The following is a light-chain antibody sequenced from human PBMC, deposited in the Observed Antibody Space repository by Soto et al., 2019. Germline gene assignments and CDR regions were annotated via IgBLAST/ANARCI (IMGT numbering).Light chain of an antibody. CDR1: QSVSSY. Sequence: EIVLTHSPATLSLSPGEIATLSCRASQSVSSYLAWYQQKPGQAPRLLIYDASNRATGIPARFSGSGSGTDFTLTISSLEPEDFATYYCQQYNSQWTFGQGTKVDIK. V-gene: IGKV3-11*01. J-gene: IGKJ1*01. CDR2: DAS. CDR3: QQYNSQWT.